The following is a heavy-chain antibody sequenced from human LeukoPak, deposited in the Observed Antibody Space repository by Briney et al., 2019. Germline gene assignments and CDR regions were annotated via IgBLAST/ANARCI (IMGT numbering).Heavy chain of an antibody. V-gene: IGHV1-8*01. J-gene: IGHJ3*02. Sequence: ASVKVSCKASGYTFTSYDINWVGQATGQGLEWMGWMNPNSGNTGYAQKFQGRVTMTRNTSISTAYMELSSLRSEDTAVYYCATYTAIVAGDAFDIWGQGTMVTVSS. D-gene: IGHD5-18*01. CDR3: ATYTAIVAGDAFDI. CDR2: MNPNSGNT. CDR1: GYTFTSYD.